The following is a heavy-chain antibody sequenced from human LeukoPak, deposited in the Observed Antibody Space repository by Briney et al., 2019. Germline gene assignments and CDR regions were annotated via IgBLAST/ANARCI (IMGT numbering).Heavy chain of an antibody. CDR3: AKDGFSSSWYGARAFDP. CDR2: ISGSGGST. CDR1: GFTFSSYA. J-gene: IGHJ5*02. D-gene: IGHD6-13*01. V-gene: IGHV3-23*01. Sequence: PGGSLRLSCAASGFTFSSYAMSWVRQAPGKGLEWVSAISGSGGSTYYADSVKGRFTISRDNSKNTLYLQMNSLRAEDTAVYYCAKDGFSSSWYGARAFDPWGQGTLVTVSS.